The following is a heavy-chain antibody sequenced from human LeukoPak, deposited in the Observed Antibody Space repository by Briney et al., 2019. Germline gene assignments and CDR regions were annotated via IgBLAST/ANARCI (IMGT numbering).Heavy chain of an antibody. V-gene: IGHV3-33*06. CDR3: AKVSSNYYGSGSYQTLDH. CDR2: IWYDGSNK. J-gene: IGHJ4*02. Sequence: GGSLRLSCAASGFTFSSYGMHWVRQAPGKGLEWVAVIWYDGSNKYYADSVKGRFTISRDNTKNTLYLQMNSLRAEDTAVYYCAKVSSNYYGSGSYQTLDHWGQGTLVTVSS. D-gene: IGHD3-10*01. CDR1: GFTFSSYG.